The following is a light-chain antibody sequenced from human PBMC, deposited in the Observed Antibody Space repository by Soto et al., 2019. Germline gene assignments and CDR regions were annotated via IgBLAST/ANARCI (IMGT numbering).Light chain of an antibody. J-gene: IGKJ1*01. CDR3: QQYYSTPRT. CDR1: QSVLYSSNNKNY. V-gene: IGKV4-1*01. Sequence: DIVMTHSPDSLAVSGCERATINCKASQSVLYSSNNKNYLAWYQQKPGQPPKLLIYWASTRESGVPDRFSGSGSGTDFTLTISSLQAEDVAVYYCQQYYSTPRTFGQGTKVDI. CDR2: WAS.